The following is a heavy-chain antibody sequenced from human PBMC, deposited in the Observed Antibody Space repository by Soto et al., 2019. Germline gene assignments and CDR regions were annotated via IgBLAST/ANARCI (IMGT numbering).Heavy chain of an antibody. CDR3: ARGYCSGGSCYFGSFDY. J-gene: IGHJ4*02. CDR1: GFTFSSYA. V-gene: IGHV3-30-3*01. CDR2: ISYDGSNK. Sequence: PGGSLRLSCAASGFTFSSYAMHWVRQAPGKGLEWVAVISYDGSNKYYADSVKGRFTISRDNSKNTLYLQMNSLRAEDTAVYYCARGYCSGGSCYFGSFDYWGQGTLVTVSS. D-gene: IGHD2-15*01.